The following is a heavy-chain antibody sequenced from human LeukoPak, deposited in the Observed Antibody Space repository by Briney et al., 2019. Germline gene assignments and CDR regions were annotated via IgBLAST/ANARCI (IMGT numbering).Heavy chain of an antibody. V-gene: IGHV7-4-1*02. CDR1: GYTFTSYA. J-gene: IGHJ5*02. CDR2: INTNTGNP. Sequence: AAVKVSCKASGYTFTSYAMNWVRQAPGQGLEWMGWINTNTGNPTYAQGFTGRFVFSLDTSVSTAYLQISSLKAEDTAVYYCARAKYNWNQKWFDPWGQGTLVTVSS. D-gene: IGHD1-20*01. CDR3: ARAKYNWNQKWFDP.